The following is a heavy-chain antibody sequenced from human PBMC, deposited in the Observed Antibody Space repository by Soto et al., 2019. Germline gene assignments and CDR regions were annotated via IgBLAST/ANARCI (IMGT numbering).Heavy chain of an antibody. J-gene: IGHJ5*02. CDR3: AKSAYCGGDCYSFPAEAFDP. D-gene: IGHD2-21*02. CDR2: ISGSGAAT. Sequence: PGGSLRLSCAASGFTFSSYAMSWVRQAPGKGLEWVSAISGSGAATYYADSVKGRFSISRDNSKTTVYLQMNSLRAEDTAVYYCAKSAYCGGDCYSFPAEAFDPWGQGALVTVSS. V-gene: IGHV3-23*01. CDR1: GFTFSSYA.